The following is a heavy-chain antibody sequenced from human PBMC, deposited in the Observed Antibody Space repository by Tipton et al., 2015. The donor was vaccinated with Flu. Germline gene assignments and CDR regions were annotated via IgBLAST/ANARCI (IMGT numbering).Heavy chain of an antibody. D-gene: IGHD4-11*01. CDR2: IFHTGST. CDR3: ARRDYSNYVSEPKNWFDP. J-gene: IGHJ5*02. Sequence: TLSLTCTISGHSINSDYYWGWIRQPPGKGLEWIGNIFHTGSTYHNPSLKSRVTISIDRSKNQFSLKLSSVTAADTAVYHCARRDYSNYVSEPKNWFDPWGQGILVTVSS. V-gene: IGHV4-38-2*02. CDR1: GHSINSDYY.